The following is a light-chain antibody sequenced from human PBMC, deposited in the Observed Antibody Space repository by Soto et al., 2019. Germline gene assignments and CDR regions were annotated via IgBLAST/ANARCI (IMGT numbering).Light chain of an antibody. V-gene: IGKV3-15*01. J-gene: IGKJ4*01. Sequence: VMTQSPATLSVSPGERATLSCRASESGSNNLAWYQQKPGQAPRLLIYFASTRATGIPARFSGSGSETEFTLTISRLQSEDFAVYYCQHYNKWPLTFGGGTKVETK. CDR1: ESGSNN. CDR3: QHYNKWPLT. CDR2: FAS.